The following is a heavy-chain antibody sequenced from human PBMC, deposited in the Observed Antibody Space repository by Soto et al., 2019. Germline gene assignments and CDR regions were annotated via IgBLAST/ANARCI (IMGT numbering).Heavy chain of an antibody. V-gene: IGHV3-23*01. CDR1: GFTFSSYA. Sequence: GGSLRLSXAASGFTFSSYAMSWVRQAPGKGLEWVSAISGSGGSTYYADSVKGRFTISRDNSKNTLYLQMNSLRAEDTAVYYCAKALLITMIVVVTPTPFDYWGQGTLVTV. CDR3: AKALLITMIVVVTPTPFDY. J-gene: IGHJ4*02. D-gene: IGHD3-22*01. CDR2: ISGSGGST.